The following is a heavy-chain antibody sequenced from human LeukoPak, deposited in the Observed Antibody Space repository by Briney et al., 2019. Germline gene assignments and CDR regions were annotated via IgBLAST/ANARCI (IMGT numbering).Heavy chain of an antibody. CDR1: GYTFTTYA. V-gene: IGHV1-3*01. D-gene: IGHD3-22*01. CDR3: ARDGYYDSSGYSCFDY. J-gene: IGHJ4*02. CDR2: INAGNGNT. Sequence: GASVKDSCKASGYTFTTYAMHWVRQAPGQRLEWMGWINAGNGNTEYSQKFQGRVTVTRDTSASTAYMELSSLRSEDTAVYYCARDGYYDSSGYSCFDYWGQGTLVTVSS.